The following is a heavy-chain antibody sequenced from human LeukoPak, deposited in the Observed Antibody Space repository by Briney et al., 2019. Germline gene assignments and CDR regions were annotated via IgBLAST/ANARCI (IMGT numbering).Heavy chain of an antibody. CDR1: GFTFSRYS. CDR3: AKEAQFCGGGKCYSVFHY. D-gene: IGHD2-15*01. J-gene: IGHJ4*02. Sequence: PGGSLRLSCAASGFTFSRYSMSWVRQAPGKGLEWVSAITGGGDRTYYADSVKGRYTISRDNSRNIVYLQMYSLGAEDTAIYYCAKEAQFCGGGKCYSVFHYWGQGTLVTVSS. V-gene: IGHV3-23*01. CDR2: ITGGGDRT.